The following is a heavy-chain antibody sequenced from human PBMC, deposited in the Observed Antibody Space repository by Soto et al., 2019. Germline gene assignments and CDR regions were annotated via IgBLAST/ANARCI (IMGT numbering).Heavy chain of an antibody. CDR1: GGSFTSNNW. V-gene: IGHV4-4*02. CDR2: IYRTGST. D-gene: IGHD1-7*01. Sequence: QVQLQESGPGLVKPSGTLSLTCAVSGGSFTSNNWWTWVRQPPGQGLEWIGEIYRTGSTNYNPSLKSRVTISLDKSENQFSLTVTSLTAADTAVYYCASRDPGTSVDYWGQRTLVTVSS. J-gene: IGHJ4*01. CDR3: ASRDPGTSVDY.